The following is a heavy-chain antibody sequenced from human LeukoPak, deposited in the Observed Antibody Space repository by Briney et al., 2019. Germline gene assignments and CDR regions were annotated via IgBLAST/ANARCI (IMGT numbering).Heavy chain of an antibody. CDR2: IHYGGST. J-gene: IGHJ4*02. V-gene: IGHV4-39*01. CDR3: AVLAQTY. Sequence: SETLSLTCSVSGGSISSSTYYWGWIRQPPGKGLEWIAGIHYGGSTYYSPSLKSRLTISIDPSKNQFSLKVRSVTAADTAVNYCAVLAQTYWGQGILVTVSS. CDR1: GGSISSSTYY.